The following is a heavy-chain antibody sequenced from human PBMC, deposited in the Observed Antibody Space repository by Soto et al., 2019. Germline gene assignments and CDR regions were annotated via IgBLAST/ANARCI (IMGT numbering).Heavy chain of an antibody. CDR2: IYYSGST. CDR1: GGSISSGGYY. J-gene: IGHJ4*02. D-gene: IGHD3-3*01. CDR3: AREIFGVVTRYFDY. V-gene: IGHV4-31*03. Sequence: QVQLQESGPGLVKPSQTLSLTCTVSGGSISSGGYYWSWIRQHPGKGLEWIGYIYYSGSTYYNPSLKSRVTISVETSKNQFSLKLSSVTAADTAVYYCAREIFGVVTRYFDYWGQGTLVTVSS.